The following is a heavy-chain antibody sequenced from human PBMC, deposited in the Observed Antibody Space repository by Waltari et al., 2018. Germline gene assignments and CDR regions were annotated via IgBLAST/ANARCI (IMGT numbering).Heavy chain of an antibody. Sequence: EVQLVESGGGLVQPGGSLKLSCAASGFTFSGSAMHWVRQASGKGLEWVGRIRSKANIYATAYAASVNGRFTIARDDSKNTAYLQMNSLKTEDTAVYYCTTRPPGIAAAGSRRIFDYWGQGTLVTVSS. CDR1: GFTFSGSA. CDR3: TTRPPGIAAAGSRRIFDY. J-gene: IGHJ4*02. V-gene: IGHV3-73*01. CDR2: IRSKANIYAT. D-gene: IGHD6-13*01.